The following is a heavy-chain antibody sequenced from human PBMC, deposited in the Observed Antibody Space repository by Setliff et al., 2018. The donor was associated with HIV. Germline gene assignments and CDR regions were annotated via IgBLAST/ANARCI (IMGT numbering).Heavy chain of an antibody. CDR1: GDSISSGSYY. V-gene: IGHV4-61*10. J-gene: IGHJ5*02. D-gene: IGHD3-10*01. Sequence: SETLSLTCTVSGDSISSGSYYWSWRRQPAGEGPEWIGHISSSGSTNYSPSLRSRVIMSVDTSQNLFSLILTSVTAADTAVYYCARGLTSRRGNWFDPWGQGTLVTVSS. CDR3: ARGLTSRRGNWFDP. CDR2: ISSSGST.